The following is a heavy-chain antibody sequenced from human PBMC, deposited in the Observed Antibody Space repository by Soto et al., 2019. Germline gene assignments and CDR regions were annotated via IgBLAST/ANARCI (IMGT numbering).Heavy chain of an antibody. J-gene: IGHJ5*02. CDR2: IYYSGST. D-gene: IGHD4-17*01. CDR3: ARASTVTTRGSRNNWFDP. CDR1: GGSISSYY. Sequence: PSETLSLTCTVSGGSISSYYWSWIRQPPGKGLEWIGYIYYSGSTNYNPSLKSRVTISVDTSKNQFSLKLSSVTAADTAVYYCARASTVTTRGSRNNWFDPWGQGTLVTVPQ. V-gene: IGHV4-59*08.